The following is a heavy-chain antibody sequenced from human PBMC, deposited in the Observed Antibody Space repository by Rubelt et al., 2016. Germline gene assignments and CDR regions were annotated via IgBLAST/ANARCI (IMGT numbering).Heavy chain of an antibody. J-gene: IGHJ6*02. D-gene: IGHD2-21*01. Sequence: VLPGGSLRLSCAASGFTFSSYAMSWVRQAPGKGLEWVSAISGRGVSTYYADSVKGRFTISRDNSKNTLYLQMNSLRAEDTAVYFCARGLAPDVYYYYGMDVWGQGTTVTVSS. CDR2: ISGRGVST. V-gene: IGHV3-23*01. CDR3: ARGLAPDVYYYYGMDV. CDR1: GFTFSSYA.